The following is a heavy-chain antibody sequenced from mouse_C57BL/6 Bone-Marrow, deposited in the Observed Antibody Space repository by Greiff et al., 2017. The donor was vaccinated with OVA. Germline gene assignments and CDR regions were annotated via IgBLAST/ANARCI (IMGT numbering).Heavy chain of an antibody. J-gene: IGHJ4*01. CDR2: IDPSDSYT. CDR1: GYTFTSYW. CDR3: ASMGSAMDY. V-gene: IGHV1-69*01. Sequence: QVQLQQPGAELVMPGASVKLSCKASGYTFTSYWMHWVKQRPGQGLEWIGEIDPSDSYTNYTQKFKGKSTLTVDKSSSTAYMQLSSLTSEDSSVYYCASMGSAMDYWGQGTSVTVSS. D-gene: IGHD1-1*02.